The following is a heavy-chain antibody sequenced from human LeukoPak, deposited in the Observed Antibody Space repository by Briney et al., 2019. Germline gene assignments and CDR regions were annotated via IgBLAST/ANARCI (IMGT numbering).Heavy chain of an antibody. V-gene: IGHV4-31*03. D-gene: IGHD6-25*01. CDR1: GGSINSGGYY. CDR2: IYYSGST. Sequence: SETLSLTCTVSGGSINSGGYYWSWIRQHPGKGLEWIGYIYYSGSTYYNPSLKSRVTISADTSKNQFSLKLTSVTAADTAVYYCTRENAAFSPFGYWGQGTLVTV. CDR3: TRENAAFSPFGY. J-gene: IGHJ4*02.